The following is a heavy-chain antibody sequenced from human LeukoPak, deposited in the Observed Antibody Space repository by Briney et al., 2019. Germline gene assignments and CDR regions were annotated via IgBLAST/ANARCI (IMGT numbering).Heavy chain of an antibody. CDR2: INHSGST. CDR3: ARGTAVAGSFDY. CDR1: GGSFSGYC. Sequence: MPSETLSLTCAVYGGSFSGYCWSWIRQTPGKGLEWIGEINHSGSTNYNPSLKSRVTISVDTSKNQFSLELSSVTAADTAVYYCARGTAVAGSFDYWGQGTLVTVSS. J-gene: IGHJ4*02. V-gene: IGHV4-34*01. D-gene: IGHD6-19*01.